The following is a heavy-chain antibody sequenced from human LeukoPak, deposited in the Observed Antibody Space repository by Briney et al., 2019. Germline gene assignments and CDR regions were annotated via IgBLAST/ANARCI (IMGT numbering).Heavy chain of an antibody. V-gene: IGHV3-21*01. Sequence: GGSLRLSCVVSGFTFSTNSMNWVRQAPGKGLEWVSSIDSFGTSVYYADSVKGRFTASRDSAKNSLYLQMSSLRAEDTAVYYCTRDHEYWSVTDYWGQGTLVTVS. CDR3: TRDHEYWSVTDY. CDR1: GFTFSTNS. CDR2: IDSFGTSV. D-gene: IGHD2/OR15-2a*01. J-gene: IGHJ4*02.